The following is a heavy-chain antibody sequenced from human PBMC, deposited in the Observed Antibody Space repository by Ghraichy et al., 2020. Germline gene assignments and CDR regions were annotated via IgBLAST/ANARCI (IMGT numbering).Heavy chain of an antibody. J-gene: IGHJ6*02. D-gene: IGHD4-23*01. CDR3: ARGSTVVRFYYYDGMDV. V-gene: IGHV3-48*02. Sequence: GGSLRLSCAASGFTFSNYNMVWVRQAPGKGLEWLSYISGSSDTIYYTDSVKGRFTISRDNAKSSLSLQMNSLRDEDTAEYYCARGSTVVRFYYYDGMDVWGQGTTVTVSS. CDR2: ISGSSDTI. CDR1: GFTFSNYN.